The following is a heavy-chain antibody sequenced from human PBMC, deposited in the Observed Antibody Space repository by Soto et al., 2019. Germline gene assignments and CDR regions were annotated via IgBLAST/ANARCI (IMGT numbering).Heavy chain of an antibody. D-gene: IGHD3-22*01. CDR2: INHSGST. CDR3: ARGLPRTMIVVVIRGDWFDP. V-gene: IGHV4-34*01. CDR1: GGSFSGYY. Sequence: SETLSLTCAVYGGSFSGYYWSWIRQPPGKGLEWIGEINHSGSTNYNPSLKSRVTISVDTSKNQFSLKLSSVTAADTAVYYCARGLPRTMIVVVIRGDWFDPWGQGTLVTVSS. J-gene: IGHJ5*02.